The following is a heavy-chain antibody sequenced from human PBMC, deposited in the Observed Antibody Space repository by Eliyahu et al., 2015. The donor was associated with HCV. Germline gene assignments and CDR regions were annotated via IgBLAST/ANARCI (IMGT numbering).Heavy chain of an antibody. J-gene: IGHJ4*02. D-gene: IGHD1-26*01. V-gene: IGHV4-61*01. Sequence: QVQLQESGPGLVKPSXTLSLTCTVSGGSVSSGTYYWSWIRQPPGKGLEWIGYIYYSGSTNANPSLKSRVTISVDTSKKQFSLKLNSVTAADTAVYYCARGGGSYYYFDYWGQGILVTVSS. CDR1: GGSVSSGTYY. CDR2: IYYSGST. CDR3: ARGGGSYYYFDY.